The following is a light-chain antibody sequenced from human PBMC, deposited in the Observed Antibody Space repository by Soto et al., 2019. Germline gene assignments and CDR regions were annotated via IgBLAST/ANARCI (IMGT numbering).Light chain of an antibody. CDR1: QSVSSSY. V-gene: IGKV3-20*01. CDR3: QQYGSSSPIT. CDR2: GAT. Sequence: EIVLTQPPGTLSLSPGERATLSCRASQSVSSSYLTWYQQKPGQAPRLLIYGATSRATGIPDRFSGSGSGTAVTLTISRLEPEDFAVYYWQQYGSSSPITFGHGTRLEIK. J-gene: IGKJ5*01.